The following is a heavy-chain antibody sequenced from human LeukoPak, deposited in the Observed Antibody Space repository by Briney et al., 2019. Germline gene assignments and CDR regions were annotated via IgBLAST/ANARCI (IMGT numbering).Heavy chain of an antibody. V-gene: IGHV1-2*02. J-gene: IGHJ5*02. CDR2: INPNSGGT. CDR3: ARGVYCSGGSCYNWFDP. Sequence: ASVKVSCKASGYTLTGYYMHWVRQAPGQGLEWMGWINPNSGGTNYAQKFQGRVTMTRDTSISTAYMELSRLRSDDTAVHYCARGVYCSGGSCYNWFDPWGQGTLVTVSS. D-gene: IGHD2-15*01. CDR1: GYTLTGYY.